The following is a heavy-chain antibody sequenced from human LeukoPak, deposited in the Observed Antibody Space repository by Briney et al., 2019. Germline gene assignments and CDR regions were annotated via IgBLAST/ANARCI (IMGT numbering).Heavy chain of an antibody. Sequence: QSGGSLRLSCAASGFTFSTYAMSWVRQAPGKGPEWVSAISGSGSGGSTYYADSVKGRFTISRDNAKNSLYLQMNSLRAEDTAVYYCARTIPGIVGASYFDHWDQGTLVTVST. CDR1: GFTFSTYA. CDR3: ARTIPGIVGASYFDH. J-gene: IGHJ4*02. V-gene: IGHV3-23*01. CDR2: ISGSGSGGST. D-gene: IGHD1-26*01.